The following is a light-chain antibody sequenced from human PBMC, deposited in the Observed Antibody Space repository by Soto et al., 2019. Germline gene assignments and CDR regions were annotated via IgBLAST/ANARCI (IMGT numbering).Light chain of an antibody. J-gene: IGKJ1*01. CDR3: QQYSSFWT. CDR2: AAS. CDR1: QSISSW. Sequence: DVQMTQSPSTLSATAGYRFTITCRASQSISSWLAWYQQKPGKAPKLLIYAASTLESGVPSRLSGSGSGTEFTLTISSLQPDDFSTYYCQQYSSFWTFGQGTKVDIK. V-gene: IGKV1-5*01.